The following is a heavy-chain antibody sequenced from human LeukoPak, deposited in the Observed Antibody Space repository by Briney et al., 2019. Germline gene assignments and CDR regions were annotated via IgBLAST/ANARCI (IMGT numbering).Heavy chain of an antibody. CDR1: GGSVSSGSYY. J-gene: IGHJ4*02. CDR2: IYYSGST. CDR3: ARVVATGGTDY. V-gene: IGHV4-61*01. D-gene: IGHD5-12*01. Sequence: SETLSLTCTVSGGSVSSGSYYWSWIRQPPGKGLEWIGYIYYSGSTNYNPSLKSRVTISVDTSKNQFSLKLSSVTAADTAAYYCARVVATGGTDYWGQGTLVTVSS.